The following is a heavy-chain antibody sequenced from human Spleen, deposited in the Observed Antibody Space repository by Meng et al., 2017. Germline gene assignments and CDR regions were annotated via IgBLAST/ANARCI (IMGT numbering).Heavy chain of an antibody. D-gene: IGHD3-3*01. CDR2: IYHNGDT. CDR1: DDSISSYY. J-gene: IGHJ3*01. Sequence: SETLSLTCTVSDDSISSYYWNWIRQPPGKGLEWIGFIYHNGDTNYNPSLKSRVTISVDTSKNQFSLKLSSVTAADTAVYYCARGFLAGDAFDVWGQGTRVTSSS. V-gene: IGHV4-59*01. CDR3: ARGFLAGDAFDV.